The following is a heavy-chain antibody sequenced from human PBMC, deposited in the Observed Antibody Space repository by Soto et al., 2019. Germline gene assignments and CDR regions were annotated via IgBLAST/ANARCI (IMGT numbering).Heavy chain of an antibody. Sequence: QVQLVESGGGVVQPGTSLRLSCVASGFTFSNYGIHWVRQAPGRGLEWVAVIWHNGSQKYLTDSVRGRFTISRDNSKNTVYLHMNCLGVEDTAVYYCEGRDDPFHVWGRGKLVTVSS. V-gene: IGHV3-33*01. CDR2: IWHNGSQK. CDR1: GFTFSNYG. J-gene: IGHJ3*01. CDR3: EGRDDPFHV.